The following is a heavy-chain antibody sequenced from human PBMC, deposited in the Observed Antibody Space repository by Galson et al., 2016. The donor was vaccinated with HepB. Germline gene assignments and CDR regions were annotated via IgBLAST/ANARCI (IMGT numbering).Heavy chain of an antibody. J-gene: IGHJ5*01. CDR1: GFTFSSYT. CDR3: AREPYSSSWFDY. Sequence: SLRLSCAASGFTFSSYTMNWVRQAPGKGLEWVSSISSSSSYIYYADSVKGRFTISRDNAENSLYLHMNSLRVEDTAVYFCAREPYSSSWFDYWGQGTLVTVSS. CDR2: ISSSSSYI. D-gene: IGHD6-13*01. V-gene: IGHV3-21*01.